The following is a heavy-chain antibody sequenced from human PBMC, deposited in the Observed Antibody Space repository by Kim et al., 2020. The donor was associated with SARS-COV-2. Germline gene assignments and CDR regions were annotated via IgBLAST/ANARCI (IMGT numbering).Heavy chain of an antibody. V-gene: IGHV4-38-2*02. CDR3: ARQVVHDAFDI. J-gene: IGHJ3*02. CDR1: GYSISSGYY. Sequence: SETLSLTCTVSGYSISSGYYWGWIRQPPGTGLEWIGSIYHSGSTYYNPSLKSRVTISVDTSKNQFSLKLSSVTAADTAVYYCARQVVHDAFDIWGQGTMVTVSS. CDR2: IYHSGST. D-gene: IGHD2-15*01.